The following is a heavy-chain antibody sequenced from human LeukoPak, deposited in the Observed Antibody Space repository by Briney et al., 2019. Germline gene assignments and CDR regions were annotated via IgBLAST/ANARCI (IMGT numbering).Heavy chain of an antibody. D-gene: IGHD3-9*01. Sequence: ASVKVSCKASGYTFTSYGISWVRQAPGQGLEWMGWISAYNGNTNYAQKLQSRVTMTTDTSTSTAYMELRSLRSDDTAVYYCARVPRIDILTGSPFDYWGQGTLVTVSS. J-gene: IGHJ4*02. V-gene: IGHV1-18*01. CDR3: ARVPRIDILTGSPFDY. CDR1: GYTFTSYG. CDR2: ISAYNGNT.